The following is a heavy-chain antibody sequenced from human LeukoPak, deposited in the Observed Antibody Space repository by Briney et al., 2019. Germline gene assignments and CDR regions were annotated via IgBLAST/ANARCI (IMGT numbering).Heavy chain of an antibody. CDR3: ARVRLVGATIPGEHGMDV. J-gene: IGHJ6*02. CDR2: MNPNSGNT. CDR1: GYTFTSYD. D-gene: IGHD1-26*01. V-gene: IGHV1-8*01. Sequence: GASVKVSCKASGYTFTSYDINWVRQATGQGLEWMGWMNPNSGNTGYAQKFQGRVTMTRNTSISTAYMELSSLRSEDTAVYYCARVRLVGATIPGEHGMDVWGQGTTVTVSS.